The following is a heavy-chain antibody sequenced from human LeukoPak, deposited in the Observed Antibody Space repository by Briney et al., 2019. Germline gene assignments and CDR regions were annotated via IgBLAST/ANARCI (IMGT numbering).Heavy chain of an antibody. CDR1: GDSISSGGHY. Sequence: TLSLTCAVSGDSISSGGHYWNWIRQRPGNGLEWIGYIFHTGTTHYNPSLKSRVTISVDTSKSHFSLKLSSVTAADTAVYYRARSPGIWNEYARLEYWGQGALVTVSS. D-gene: IGHD1-1*01. CDR3: ARSPGIWNEYARLEY. V-gene: IGHV4-31*11. CDR2: IFHTGTT. J-gene: IGHJ4*02.